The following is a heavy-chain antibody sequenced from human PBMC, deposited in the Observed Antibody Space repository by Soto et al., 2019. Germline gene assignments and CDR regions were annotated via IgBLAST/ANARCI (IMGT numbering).Heavy chain of an antibody. V-gene: IGHV4-31*03. CDR1: GGSISSGGYY. CDR2: IYYSGST. J-gene: IGHJ6*02. CDR3: ARVRSRITMVRGVIDGLDV. D-gene: IGHD3-10*01. Sequence: SETLSLTCTVSGGSISSGGYYWSWIRQHPGKGLEWIGYIYYSGSTYYNPSLKSRVTISVDTSKNQFSLKLSSVTAADTAVYYCARVRSRITMVRGVIDGLDVWGQGTTVTVS.